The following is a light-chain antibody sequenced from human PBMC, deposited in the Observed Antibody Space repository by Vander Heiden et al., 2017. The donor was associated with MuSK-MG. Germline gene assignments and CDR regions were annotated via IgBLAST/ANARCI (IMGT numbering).Light chain of an antibody. V-gene: IGLV2-8*01. CDR2: EVS. Sequence: QSALTQPPSASGSPGQSVTISCTGTSSDVGGYNYVSWYQQHPGKAPKRMIYEVSKRPSGVPDRFSGSKSGNTASLTVSGLQAEDEADYYCSSYAGSNRVFGGGTKLTVL. J-gene: IGLJ3*02. CDR3: SSYAGSNRV. CDR1: SSDVGGYNY.